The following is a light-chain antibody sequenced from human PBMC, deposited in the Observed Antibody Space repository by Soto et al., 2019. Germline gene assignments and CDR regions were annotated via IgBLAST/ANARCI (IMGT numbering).Light chain of an antibody. J-gene: IGKJ1*01. CDR3: HQCGNSWWT. Sequence: EIVLTQSPGTLSLSPGVRATLSCRASQTVSSTYLVWYQQKPGQAPRLLIYGASSRAPGVSDRFSGSGSGTDFTLTISRLEPEDFAVYYCHQCGNSWWTFGQGTKVEIK. V-gene: IGKV3-20*01. CDR2: GAS. CDR1: QTVSSTY.